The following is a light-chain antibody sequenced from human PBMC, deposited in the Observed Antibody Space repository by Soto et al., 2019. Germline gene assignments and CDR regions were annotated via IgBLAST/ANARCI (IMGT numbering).Light chain of an antibody. Sequence: EVVLTQSPGTLSLSPGERATLSCGARQSVGSSYLAWYHQKPGQAARLLNYGASTRDTGIPDRFSGSGSGKEYNLTISRLEPEDCAVYYCQQYINSPWTSAHGTKVEI. CDR3: QQYINSPWT. V-gene: IGKV3-20*01. CDR2: GAS. J-gene: IGKJ1*01. CDR1: QSVGSSY.